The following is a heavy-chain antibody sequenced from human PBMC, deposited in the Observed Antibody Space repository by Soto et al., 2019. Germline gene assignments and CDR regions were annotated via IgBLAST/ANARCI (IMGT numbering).Heavy chain of an antibody. J-gene: IGHJ5*02. V-gene: IGHV1-3*01. CDR1: GYTFTSYA. CDR2: INAGNGNT. D-gene: IGHD3-22*01. Sequence: ASVKVSCKASGYTFTSYAMHWVRQAPGQRLELMGWINAGNGNTKYSQKFQGRVTITRDTSASTAYMELSSLRSEDTAVYYCARASSLPYYYDSSGYYPRENWFDPWGQGTLGTV. CDR3: ARASSLPYYYDSSGYYPRENWFDP.